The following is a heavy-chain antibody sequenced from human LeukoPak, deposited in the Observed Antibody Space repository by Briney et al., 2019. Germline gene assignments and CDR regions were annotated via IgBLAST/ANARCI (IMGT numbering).Heavy chain of an antibody. V-gene: IGHV3-7*01. CDR3: ARDPFEL. J-gene: IGHJ4*02. Sequence: GGSLRLSCAASGFPLSNHWMTWVRQASGKGLEWVATITQGGTDKFYVDSVKGRFTISGDNTKSSLYLQMSSLRAEDTAVYYCARDPFELWGQGTLVTVSS. D-gene: IGHD1-26*01. CDR2: ITQGGTDK. CDR1: GFPLSNHW.